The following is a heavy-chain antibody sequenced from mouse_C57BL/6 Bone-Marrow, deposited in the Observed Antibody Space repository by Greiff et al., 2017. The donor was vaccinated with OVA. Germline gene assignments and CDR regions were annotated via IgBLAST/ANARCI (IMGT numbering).Heavy chain of an antibody. CDR2: ISSGGSNT. Sequence: EVQVVESGGDLVKPGGSLKLSCAASGFTFSSYGMSWVRQTPDKRLEWVATISSGGSNTYYPDSVKGRFTITRDNAKNTLYLQMSSLKSEDTAMYYYARHGKWSAYWGQGTLVTVSA. D-gene: IGHD1-1*02. J-gene: IGHJ3*01. CDR3: ARHGKWSAY. CDR1: GFTFSSYG. V-gene: IGHV5-6*01.